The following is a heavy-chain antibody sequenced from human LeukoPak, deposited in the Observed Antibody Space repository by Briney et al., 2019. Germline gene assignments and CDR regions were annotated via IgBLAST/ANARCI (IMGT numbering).Heavy chain of an antibody. CDR1: GFTFSSYG. V-gene: IGHV3-30*18. J-gene: IGHJ4*02. CDR2: ISYDGSNK. CDR3: AKSRRAYCSGGSCFGLWDY. D-gene: IGHD2-15*01. Sequence: PGGSLRLSCAASGFTFSSYGMHWVRQAPGKGLEWVAVISYDGSNKYYADSVKGRFTISRDNAKNTLYLQMNSLRAEDTAVYYCAKSRRAYCSGGSCFGLWDYWGQGTLVTVSS.